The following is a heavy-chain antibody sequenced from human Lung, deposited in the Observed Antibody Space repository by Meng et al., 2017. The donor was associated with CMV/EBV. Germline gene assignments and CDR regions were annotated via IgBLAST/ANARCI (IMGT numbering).Heavy chain of an antibody. D-gene: IGHD5-12*01. CDR2: VSGSGDNR. CDR3: AKDRNIVTTSFDS. V-gene: IGHV3-23*01. Sequence: LTXAASGFTFSAFAMSWVRQAPGKGLEWVSSVSGSGDNRYYADSVKGRFTMSRDNSKKTLYLEMNSLRAEDTALYYCAKDRNIVTTSFDSWGQRTAVTVSS. J-gene: IGHJ4*02. CDR1: GFTFSAFA.